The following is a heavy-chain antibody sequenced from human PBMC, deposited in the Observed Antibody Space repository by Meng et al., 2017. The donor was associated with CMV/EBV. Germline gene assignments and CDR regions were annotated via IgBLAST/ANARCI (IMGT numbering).Heavy chain of an antibody. CDR3: ARDGSRLTRSYYYYGMDV. CDR1: GGTFSSYA. D-gene: IGHD1-1*01. Sequence: SVKVSCKASGGTFSSYAISWVRQAPGQGLEWMGGIIPIFGTANYAQKFQGRVTITTDESTSTAYMELSSLRSEDTAVYYCARDGSRLTRSYYYYGMDVLGQGTTVTVSS. J-gene: IGHJ6*02. CDR2: IIPIFGTA. V-gene: IGHV1-69*05.